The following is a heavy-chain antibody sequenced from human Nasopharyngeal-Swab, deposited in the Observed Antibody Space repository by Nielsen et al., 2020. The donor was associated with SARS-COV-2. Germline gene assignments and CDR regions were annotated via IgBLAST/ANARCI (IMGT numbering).Heavy chain of an antibody. D-gene: IGHD3-22*01. J-gene: IGHJ3*02. CDR2: ISSSSSYI. V-gene: IGHV3-21*01. Sequence: SCAASGFTFSSYRMNWVRQAPGKGLEWVSSISSSSSYIYYADSVKGRFTISRDNANNSLYLQMTRLRAEYTAVCYFAREYYEVVVIKGDFDIWGQGTMVTVSS. CDR1: GFTFSSYR. CDR3: AREYYEVVVIKGDFDI.